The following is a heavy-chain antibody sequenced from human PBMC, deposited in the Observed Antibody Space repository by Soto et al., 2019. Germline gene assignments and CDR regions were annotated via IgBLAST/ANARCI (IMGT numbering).Heavy chain of an antibody. CDR2: IYYSGST. D-gene: IGHD3-9*01. CDR1: GGSISSYY. CDR3: ARGGLLRYFDWSHNHGAFDI. Sequence: SETLSLTCTVSGGSISSYYWSWIRQPPGKGLEWIGYIYYSGSTNYNPSLKSRVTISVDTSKNQFSLKLSSVTAADTAVYYCARGGLLRYFDWSHNHGAFDIWGQGTMVTVSS. V-gene: IGHV4-59*01. J-gene: IGHJ3*02.